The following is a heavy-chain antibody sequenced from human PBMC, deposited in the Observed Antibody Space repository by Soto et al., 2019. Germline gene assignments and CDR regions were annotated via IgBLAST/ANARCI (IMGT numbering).Heavy chain of an antibody. CDR2: IYHSGST. J-gene: IGHJ6*02. V-gene: IGHV4-4*02. Sequence: QVQLQESGPGLVKPSGTLSLTCAVSGGSISSSNWWSWVRQPPGKGLEWIGEIYHSGSTNYNPSLKRRVTISVDKSKNQFSLKLSSVTAADTAVYYCARVDSSSWYDYYYYGMDVWGQGTTVTVSS. D-gene: IGHD6-13*01. CDR1: GGSISSSNW. CDR3: ARVDSSSWYDYYYYGMDV.